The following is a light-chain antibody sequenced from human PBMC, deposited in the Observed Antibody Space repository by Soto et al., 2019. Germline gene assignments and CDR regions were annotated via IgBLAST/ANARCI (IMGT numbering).Light chain of an antibody. Sequence: QSVLTQTPSASGTPGQTVTISCSGSRSNIGNNAVSWYQQFPGTAPKLLIYNSNQRPAGVPDRFSGSKSGTSASLAISGLQSEDEADDYCATWDDSLNARGVFGGGTKLTVL. CDR3: ATWDDSLNARGV. CDR1: RSNIGNNA. J-gene: IGLJ3*02. CDR2: NSN. V-gene: IGLV1-44*01.